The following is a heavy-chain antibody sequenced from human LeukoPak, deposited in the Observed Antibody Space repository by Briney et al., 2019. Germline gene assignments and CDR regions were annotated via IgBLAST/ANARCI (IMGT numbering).Heavy chain of an antibody. CDR1: GFTFSSYG. CDR3: ARVGYYYDSSGPNWFDP. J-gene: IGHJ5*02. Sequence: PGGSLRLSCAASGFTFSSYGMSWVRQAPGKGLEWVSVIYSGGSTDYADSVKGRFTISRDNSKNTLYLQMNSLRAEDTAVYYCARVGYYYDSSGPNWFDPWGQGTLVTVSS. V-gene: IGHV3-53*01. D-gene: IGHD3-22*01. CDR2: IYSGGST.